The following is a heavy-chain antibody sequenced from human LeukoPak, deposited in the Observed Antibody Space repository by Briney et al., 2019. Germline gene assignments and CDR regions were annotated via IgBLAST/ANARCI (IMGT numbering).Heavy chain of an antibody. J-gene: IGHJ4*02. CDR3: AREFGDFSSTSCGH. V-gene: IGHV4-30-2*01. Sequence: PSETLSLTCTVSGGSISSGGYYWSWLRQPPGKGLEWIGYIYHSGSTYYNPSLKSPVTISVDRSKNQFSLKLSSVTAADTAVYYCAREFGDFSSTSCGHWGQGTLVTLSS. CDR2: IYHSGST. CDR1: GGSISSGGYY. D-gene: IGHD2-2*01.